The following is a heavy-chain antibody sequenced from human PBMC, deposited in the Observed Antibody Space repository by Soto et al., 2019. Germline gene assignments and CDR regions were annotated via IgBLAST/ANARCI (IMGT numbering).Heavy chain of an antibody. CDR3: AREHKVVNDFEF. CDR2: IYSSGAT. J-gene: IGHJ4*02. D-gene: IGHD2-15*01. Sequence: QVQLQESGPGRVKPSDTLSLSCTVSGASIIIYSWTWIRQPAGKGLEWIGRIYSSGATNYNPSLKSRVTMSTDTSTNHFSLRLTSVTPADTAVYYCAREHKVVNDFEFWGQGILVTVSS. CDR1: GASIIIYS. V-gene: IGHV4-4*07.